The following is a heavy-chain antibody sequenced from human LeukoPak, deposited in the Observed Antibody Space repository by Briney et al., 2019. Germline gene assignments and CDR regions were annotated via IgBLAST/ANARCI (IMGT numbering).Heavy chain of an antibody. V-gene: IGHV4-34*01. J-gene: IGHJ4*02. Sequence: SETLSLTCAVYGGSFSGYYWSWIRQPPGKGLEWIGEINHSGSTNYNPSLKSRVTISVDTSKNQFSLKLSSVTAADTAVYYCARGAHDGRCDYVWGSYRFDYWGQGTLVTVSS. CDR3: ARGAHDGRCDYVWGSYRFDY. CDR2: INHSGST. D-gene: IGHD3-16*02. CDR1: GGSFSGYY.